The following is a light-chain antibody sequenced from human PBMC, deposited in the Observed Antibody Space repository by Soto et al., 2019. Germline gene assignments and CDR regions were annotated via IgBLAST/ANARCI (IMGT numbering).Light chain of an antibody. CDR3: CSCAGSSTPLYV. V-gene: IGLV2-23*02. CDR2: EVS. CDR1: SSDVGSYNL. J-gene: IGLJ1*01. Sequence: QSALTQPASVSGSPGQSITISCTGTSSDVGSYNLVSWYQQHPGKAPKLMIYEVSKRPSGVSNRFSGSKSGNTASLTISGLQAEDEADYYCCSCAGSSTPLYVFGTGTKLTVL.